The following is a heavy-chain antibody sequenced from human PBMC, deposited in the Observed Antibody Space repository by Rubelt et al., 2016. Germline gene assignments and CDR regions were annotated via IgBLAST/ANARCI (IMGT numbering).Heavy chain of an antibody. CDR3: AKIFGYCSGSSCYRWIDP. J-gene: IGHJ5*02. D-gene: IGHD2-2*03. Sequence: QVQLQQWGAGLLKPSETLSLTCAVNGGSFSGHYWTWIRQPPGKGLEWIGEISHSGSTNFNPSLKSRLTISVDTSKKQFSPNWTSGTAADTAVYYCAKIFGYCSGSSCYRWIDPWGQGTLVTVSS. CDR2: ISHSGST. V-gene: IGHV4-34*01. CDR1: GGSFSGHY.